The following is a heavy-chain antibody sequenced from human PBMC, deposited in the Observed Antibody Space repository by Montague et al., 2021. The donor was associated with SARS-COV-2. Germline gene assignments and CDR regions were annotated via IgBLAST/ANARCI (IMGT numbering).Heavy chain of an antibody. CDR3: ARGRQHFNMIVVVMTGGEYYLDY. J-gene: IGHJ4*02. V-gene: IGHV4-34*01. CDR1: GGSFSDYF. Sequence: SETLSLTCAVYGGSFSDYFWTWIRQPPGKGLEWIGEINHHGASNYNPSLKSRVSISVDTSKNQFSLYLGSVTAADTAVYYCARGRQHFNMIVVVMTGGEYYLDYWGQGTLVTVSS. D-gene: IGHD3-22*01. CDR2: INHHGAS.